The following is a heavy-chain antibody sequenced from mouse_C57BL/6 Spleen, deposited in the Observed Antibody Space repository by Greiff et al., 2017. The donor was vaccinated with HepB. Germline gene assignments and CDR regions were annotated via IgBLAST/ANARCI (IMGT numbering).Heavy chain of an antibody. CDR2: IYPGSGST. CDR3: ARSGVRPFYAMDY. D-gene: IGHD1-2*01. J-gene: IGHJ4*01. Sequence: VQLQQPGAELVKPGASVKMSCKASGYTFTSYWITWVKQRPGQGLEWIGDIYPGSGSTNYNEKFKSKATLTVDTSSSTAYMQLSSLTSEDSAVYYCARSGVRPFYAMDYWGQGTSVTVSS. CDR1: GYTFTSYW. V-gene: IGHV1-55*01.